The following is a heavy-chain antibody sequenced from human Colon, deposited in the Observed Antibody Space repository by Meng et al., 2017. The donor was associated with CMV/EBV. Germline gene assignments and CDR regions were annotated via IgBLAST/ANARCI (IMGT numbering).Heavy chain of an antibody. J-gene: IGHJ6*02. CDR1: GFTFSSYA. Sequence: GGSLRLSCAASGFTFSSYAMHWVRQAPGKGLEWVAVISYDGSNKYYADSVKGRFTISRDNSKNTLYQQMNSLRAEDTAVYYCASFIAARPYYYYGMDVWGQGTTVTVSS. CDR2: ISYDGSNK. V-gene: IGHV3-30*04. CDR3: ASFIAARPYYYYGMDV. D-gene: IGHD6-6*01.